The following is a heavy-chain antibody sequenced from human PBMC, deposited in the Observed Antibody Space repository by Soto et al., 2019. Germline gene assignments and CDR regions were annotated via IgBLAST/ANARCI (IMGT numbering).Heavy chain of an antibody. J-gene: IGHJ4*02. V-gene: IGHV1-46*01. Sequence: QVQLAQSGTEVKKPGASVKVSCKTSGYIFTSYYIHWVRQAPGQGLEWMGIINPSGGTTTYAQKFQGXXTXTXXTSTSTVYRELSSLRSEDTAVYYCARGPATAPDAYWGLGTLVTVSS. D-gene: IGHD2-2*01. CDR1: GYIFTSYY. CDR3: ARGPATAPDAY. CDR2: INPSGGTT.